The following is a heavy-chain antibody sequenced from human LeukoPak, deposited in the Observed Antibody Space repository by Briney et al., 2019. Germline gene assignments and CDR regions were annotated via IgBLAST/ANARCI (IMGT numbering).Heavy chain of an antibody. V-gene: IGHV1-24*01. CDR3: ATHPMARDPVYGMDV. Sequence: ASVKVSSKVSGYTLTELSMHWVRQAPGKGLEWMGGFDPEGGETIYAQKFQGRVTMTEDTSTDTAYMELSSLRSEDTAVYYCATHPMARDPVYGMDVWGQGTTVTVSS. D-gene: IGHD3-10*01. J-gene: IGHJ6*02. CDR1: GYTLTELS. CDR2: FDPEGGET.